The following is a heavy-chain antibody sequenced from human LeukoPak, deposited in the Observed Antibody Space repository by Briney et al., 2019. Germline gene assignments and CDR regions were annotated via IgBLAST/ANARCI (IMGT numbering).Heavy chain of an antibody. V-gene: IGHV3-74*01. CDR2: INSDGSST. CDR3: ARDREYQLLGYGMDV. J-gene: IGHJ6*02. D-gene: IGHD2-2*01. Sequence: PGGSLRLSCAASGFTFSSYWMHWVRQAPGKGLVWVSRINSDGSSTSYADSVKGRFTISRDNAKNTLYLQMNSLRAEDTAVYYCARDREYQLLGYGMDVWGQGTTVTVSS. CDR1: GFTFSSYW.